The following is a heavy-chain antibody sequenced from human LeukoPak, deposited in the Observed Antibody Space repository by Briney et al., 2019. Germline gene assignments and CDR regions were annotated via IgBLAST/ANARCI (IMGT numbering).Heavy chain of an antibody. J-gene: IGHJ3*02. CDR3: ARARILLTFGGLRGTKTDAFDI. V-gene: IGHV5-51*01. CDR2: IHPGDSDT. CDR1: GYSFSSYC. Sequence: GESLKISCKGSGYSFSSYCIGWVRQMPGKGLEWMGIIHPGDSDTINTPSFQGQVTISADKSISTAYLQWSSLKASDTAMYSCARARILLTFGGLRGTKTDAFDIWGQGTMVTVSS. D-gene: IGHD3-16*01.